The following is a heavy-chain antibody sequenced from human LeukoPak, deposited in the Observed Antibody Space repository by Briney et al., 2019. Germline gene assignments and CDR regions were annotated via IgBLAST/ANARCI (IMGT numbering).Heavy chain of an antibody. J-gene: IGHJ4*02. CDR1: GFTFSSYS. Sequence: GGSLRLSCATSGFTFSSYSMNWVRQAPGKGLEWISYIISSSSVIYYADSVKGRFTISRDNAKSSLYLQMNSLRAEDTAVYYCARARPGYDTPPYYFDFWGQGTLVTVSS. D-gene: IGHD3-16*01. V-gene: IGHV3-48*01. CDR2: IISSSSVI. CDR3: ARARPGYDTPPYYFDF.